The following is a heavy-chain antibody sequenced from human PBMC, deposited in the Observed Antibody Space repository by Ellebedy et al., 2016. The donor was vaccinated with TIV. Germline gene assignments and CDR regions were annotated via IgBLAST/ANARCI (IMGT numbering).Heavy chain of an antibody. CDR3: ARGAAAGFFWYFDL. D-gene: IGHD6-13*01. V-gene: IGHV7-4-1*02. J-gene: IGHJ2*01. CDR1: GYTFTSYA. Sequence: AASVKVSCKASGYTFTSYAMNWVRQAPGQGLDWMGWINTNTGNPTYAQGFTGRFVFSLDTSVSTAYLQISSLKAEDTAVYYCARGAAAGFFWYFDLWGRGTLVTVSS. CDR2: INTNTGNP.